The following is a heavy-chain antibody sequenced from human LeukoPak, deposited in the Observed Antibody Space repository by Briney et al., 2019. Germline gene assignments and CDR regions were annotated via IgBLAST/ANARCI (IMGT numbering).Heavy chain of an antibody. Sequence: SETLSLTCAVYGGSFSGYYWSWIRQPPGKGLEWIGEINHSGSTNYNPSLKSRVTISVDTSKNQFSLKLSSVTAAETAVYYCARGARNLWFGEPYYFDYWGQGTLVTVSS. CDR1: GGSFSGYY. CDR2: INHSGST. D-gene: IGHD3-10*01. CDR3: ARGARNLWFGEPYYFDY. V-gene: IGHV4-34*01. J-gene: IGHJ4*02.